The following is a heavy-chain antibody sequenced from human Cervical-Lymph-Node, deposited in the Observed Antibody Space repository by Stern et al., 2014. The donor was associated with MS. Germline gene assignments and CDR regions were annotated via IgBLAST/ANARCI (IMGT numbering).Heavy chain of an antibody. Sequence: MQLVESGPGLVKPSETLSLTCTVSGGSISSSSYYWGWIRQPPGKGLEWIGNIYYSGGTYYNPSLKRRVTISVATSRNQFSLQLSSVTAADTAVYYCARHSNLPSSYRMDVWGQGTTVNVSS. V-gene: IGHV4-39*01. CDR3: ARHSNLPSSYRMDV. CDR2: IYYSGGT. CDR1: GGSISSSSYY. D-gene: IGHD5-18*01. J-gene: IGHJ6*01.